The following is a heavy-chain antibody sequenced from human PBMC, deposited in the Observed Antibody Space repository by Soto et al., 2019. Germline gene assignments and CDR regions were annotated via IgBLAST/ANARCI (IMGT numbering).Heavy chain of an antibody. CDR3: AKETDSSGYYPVDY. J-gene: IGHJ4*02. V-gene: IGHV3-23*01. CDR1: GFTFSSYA. Sequence: EVQLLASGGGLVQPGGSLRLSCAASGFTFSSYAMSWVRQAPGKGLEWVSAISGSGGTTYYTDSVKGRFTISRDNSKNTVYLQMNSLRAEDTAVYYCAKETDSSGYYPVDYWGQGTLVTVSS. D-gene: IGHD3-22*01. CDR2: ISGSGGTT.